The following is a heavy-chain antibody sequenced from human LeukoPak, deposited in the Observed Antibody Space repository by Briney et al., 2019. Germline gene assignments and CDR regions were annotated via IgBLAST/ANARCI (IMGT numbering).Heavy chain of an antibody. Sequence: GSLRLSCAASGFTFSTYAMSWVRQAPGKGLEWVSAIRGSGGSTFYADSVRGRFTISRDNSKNTLYLQMNSLRAEDTAVYYCAKAAQPNRGYCSSTSCKYYYMDVWGKGTTVTVSS. CDR2: IRGSGGST. D-gene: IGHD2-2*01. CDR1: GFTFSTYA. J-gene: IGHJ6*03. CDR3: AKAAQPNRGYCSSTSCKYYYMDV. V-gene: IGHV3-23*01.